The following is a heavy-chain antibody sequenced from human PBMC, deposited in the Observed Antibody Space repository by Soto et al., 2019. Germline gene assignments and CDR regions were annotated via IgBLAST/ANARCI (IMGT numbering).Heavy chain of an antibody. CDR1: GGSLSSGAYY. CDR3: ASGYDILTGYPRGDYYGMDV. D-gene: IGHD3-9*01. V-gene: IGHV4-39*01. CDR2: IYYSGST. Sequence: SETLSLTCTVSGGSLSSGAYYWSWIRQHPGKGLEWIGYIYYSGSTYYNPSLKSRVTISVDTSKNQFSLKLSSVTAADTAVYYCASGYDILTGYPRGDYYGMDVWGQGTTVTVSS. J-gene: IGHJ6*02.